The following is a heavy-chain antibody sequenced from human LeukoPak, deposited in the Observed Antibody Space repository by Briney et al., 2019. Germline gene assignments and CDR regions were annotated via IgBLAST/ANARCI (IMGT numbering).Heavy chain of an antibody. Sequence: GESLKISCKGSEYTFTTYWIGWVRQMPGKGLEWMGIIYPGDSDTRYSPSFRGQVTISADKYSSTAYLQWSSLKASDTAMYYCARSGYSGYEGDYWGQGTLVTVSS. V-gene: IGHV5-51*01. CDR3: ARSGYSGYEGDY. J-gene: IGHJ4*02. CDR1: EYTFTTYW. CDR2: IYPGDSDT. D-gene: IGHD5-12*01.